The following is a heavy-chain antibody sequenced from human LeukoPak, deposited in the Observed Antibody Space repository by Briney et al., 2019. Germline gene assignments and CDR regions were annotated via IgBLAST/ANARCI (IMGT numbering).Heavy chain of an antibody. Sequence: PGGSLRLSCAASGFTFSSYAMSWVRQAPGKGLEWVSGISNSGGSTYYADSVKGRFTISRDNAKNSLYLQMNSLRAEDTAVYYCARDSRRYLDYWGQGTLVTVSS. J-gene: IGHJ4*02. V-gene: IGHV3-23*01. CDR3: ARDSRRYLDY. CDR1: GFTFSSYA. CDR2: ISNSGGST.